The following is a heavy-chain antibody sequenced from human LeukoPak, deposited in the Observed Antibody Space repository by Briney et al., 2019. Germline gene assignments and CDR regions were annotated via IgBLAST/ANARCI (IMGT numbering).Heavy chain of an antibody. CDR2: INSDGSTT. D-gene: IGHD3-10*01. Sequence: GGSLRLSGAASGFTFSSYWMHWVRHAPGKGLVWVSHINSDGSTTIYADSVKGRFTISRDNAENTLYLQMNSLRAEDTAMYYCASLGFLDYWGQGTLVTVSS. J-gene: IGHJ4*02. CDR1: GFTFSSYW. V-gene: IGHV3-74*01. CDR3: ASLGFLDY.